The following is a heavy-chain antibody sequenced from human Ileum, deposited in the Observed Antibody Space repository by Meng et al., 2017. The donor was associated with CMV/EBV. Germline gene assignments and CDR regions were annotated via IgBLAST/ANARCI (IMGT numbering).Heavy chain of an antibody. V-gene: IGHV4-4*02. J-gene: IGHJ4*02. Sequence: LTCTVSGDSFSSSRWWSWVRQPPGKGLEWIGEIYHSGTTTYNPSLKSRVTISPDESKNEFSLKLTSVTAADTAVYYCARNGYYSFDYWSQGTLVTVSS. D-gene: IGHD3-22*01. CDR1: GDSFSSSRW. CDR3: ARNGYYSFDY. CDR2: IYHSGTT.